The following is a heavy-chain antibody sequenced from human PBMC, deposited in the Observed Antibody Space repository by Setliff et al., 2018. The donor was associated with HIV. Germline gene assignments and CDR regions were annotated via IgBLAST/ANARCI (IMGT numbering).Heavy chain of an antibody. V-gene: IGHV1-46*01. Sequence: ASVKVSCKASGYTFTSYYMHWVRQAPGQGLEWMGIINPSGGSTSYAQKFQGRVTMTRDTSTNTVYMELSSLRSEDTAVYYCAREPISYRDFVVVAAAFDIWGQGTMVTVSS. D-gene: IGHD2-15*01. CDR3: AREPISYRDFVVVAAAFDI. CDR2: INPSGGST. CDR1: GYTFTSYY. J-gene: IGHJ3*02.